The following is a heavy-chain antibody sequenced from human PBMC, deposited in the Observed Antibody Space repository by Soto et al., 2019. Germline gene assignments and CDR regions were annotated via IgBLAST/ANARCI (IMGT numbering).Heavy chain of an antibody. J-gene: IGHJ4*02. Sequence: GASVKVSCKASGYTFTSYGISWVRQAPGQGLEWMGWISAYNGNTNYAQKLQGRVTMTTDTSTSTAYMELRSLRSDDTAVYYCARDAIPLQTTGTFFDYWGQGTLVTVSS. CDR2: ISAYNGNT. CDR3: ARDAIPLQTTGTFFDY. CDR1: GYTFTSYG. V-gene: IGHV1-18*01. D-gene: IGHD1-1*01.